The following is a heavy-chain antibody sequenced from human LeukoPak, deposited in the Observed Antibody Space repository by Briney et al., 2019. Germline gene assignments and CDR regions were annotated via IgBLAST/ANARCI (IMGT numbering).Heavy chain of an antibody. J-gene: IGHJ4*02. CDR3: ARDEGSGYSFGPNFDY. CDR1: GFTFGSYT. Sequence: GGSLRLSCAASGFTFGSYTMTWVRQAPGKGLEWVSYISDSGGTIYYADSVKGRFTISGDNAKNSLYLQMNSLRDEDTAVYYCARDEGSGYSFGPNFDYWGQGILVTVSS. V-gene: IGHV3-48*02. D-gene: IGHD5-18*01. CDR2: ISDSGGTI.